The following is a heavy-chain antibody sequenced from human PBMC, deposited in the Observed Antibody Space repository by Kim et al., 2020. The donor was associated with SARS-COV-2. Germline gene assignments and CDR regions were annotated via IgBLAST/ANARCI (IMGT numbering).Heavy chain of an antibody. J-gene: IGHJ6*01. CDR3: AKDRGFHQGPIGLPPGALLQEHL. D-gene: IGHD1-26*01. V-gene: IGHV3-9*01. CDR2: ISWNSGSI. Sequence: APGKGLEWVSGISWNSGSIGYADSVKGRFTISRDNAKNSLYLQMNSLRAEDTALYYCAKDRGFHQGPIGLPPGALLQEHLWG.